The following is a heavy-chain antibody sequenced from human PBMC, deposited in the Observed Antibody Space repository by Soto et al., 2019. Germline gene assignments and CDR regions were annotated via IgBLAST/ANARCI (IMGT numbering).Heavy chain of an antibody. D-gene: IGHD3-9*01. CDR2: IYWDDDK. V-gene: IGHV2-5*02. J-gene: IGHJ5*02. Sequence: QITLKESGPTLVKPTQTLTLTCTFSGFSLSTSGVGVGWIRQPPGKALEWLALIYWDDDKRYSPSLKSRLTNTKDTSKNQVVLTMTNMDPVDTATYYCARSDSDILTGYYPLGWFDPWGQGTLVTVSS. CDR3: ARSDSDILTGYYPLGWFDP. CDR1: GFSLSTSGVG.